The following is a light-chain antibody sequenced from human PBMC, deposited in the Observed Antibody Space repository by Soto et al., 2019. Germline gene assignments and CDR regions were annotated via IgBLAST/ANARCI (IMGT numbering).Light chain of an antibody. Sequence: EIVLTQSPGTLSLSPGERATLSCRASQSVSSSYLAWYPQKPGQAPRLLIHGASSRATGIPDRFSGSGSGTDFTLTISRLEPEDFAVYSCQQYGSPPLFTFGPGTKVDIK. V-gene: IGKV3-20*01. CDR2: GAS. CDR1: QSVSSSY. CDR3: QQYGSPPLFT. J-gene: IGKJ3*01.